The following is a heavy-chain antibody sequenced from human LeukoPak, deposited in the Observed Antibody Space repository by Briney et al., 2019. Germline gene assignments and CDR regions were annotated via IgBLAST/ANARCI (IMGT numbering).Heavy chain of an antibody. Sequence: GGSLRLSCAASGFTFSSYAMSWVRQAPGKGLEWVSVISGSGGRTYYADSVKGRFTISRDNSKNTLYVQMYSLRAEDTAVYYCAKDLLAATIDYYFDYWGQGTLVTVSS. CDR1: GFTFSSYA. CDR3: AKDLLAATIDYYFDY. V-gene: IGHV3-23*01. J-gene: IGHJ4*02. D-gene: IGHD5-12*01. CDR2: ISGSGGRT.